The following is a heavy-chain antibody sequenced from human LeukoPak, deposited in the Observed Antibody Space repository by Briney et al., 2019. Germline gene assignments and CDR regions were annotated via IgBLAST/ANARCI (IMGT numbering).Heavy chain of an antibody. Sequence: GASVKVSCKASGYTFTSYAMHWVRQAPGQRLEWMGWINAGNGNTKHSQKFQGRVTITRDTSASTAYMELSSLRSEDTAVYYCAREGFNWNFYYFDYWGQGTLVTVSS. CDR2: INAGNGNT. CDR1: GYTFTSYA. V-gene: IGHV1-3*01. CDR3: AREGFNWNFYYFDY. D-gene: IGHD1-7*01. J-gene: IGHJ4*02.